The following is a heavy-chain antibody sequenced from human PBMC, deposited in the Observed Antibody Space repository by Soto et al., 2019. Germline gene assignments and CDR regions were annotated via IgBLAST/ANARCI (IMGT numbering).Heavy chain of an antibody. J-gene: IGHJ4*02. D-gene: IGHD6-13*01. V-gene: IGHV1-46*01. Sequence: QVQLVQSGAEVKKPGASVKVSCKASGYTFTNYCIHWVRQAPGQGLEWMGIINPTSGSTNYAQKFQGRVTLTYDTSTTTVYMELSGVRSEDTAVLYCARDLAAGDHWGQGTLVTVSS. CDR2: INPTSGST. CDR1: GYTFTNYC. CDR3: ARDLAAGDH.